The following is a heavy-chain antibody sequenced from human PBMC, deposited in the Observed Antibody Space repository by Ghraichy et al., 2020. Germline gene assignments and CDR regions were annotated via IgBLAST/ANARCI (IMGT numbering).Heavy chain of an antibody. J-gene: IGHJ4*02. CDR2: IYPGESDT. CDR3: ARRVVPAAPGLYYFDY. CDR1: GYSFTNYW. V-gene: IGHV5-51*01. D-gene: IGHD2-2*01. Sequence: GGSLRLSCKGSGYSFTNYWIGWVRQMPGKGLEWMGIIYPGESDTRYSPSFQGQVTISADKSISTAYLQWSSLKASDTAMYYCARRVVPAAPGLYYFDYWGQGTLVTVSS.